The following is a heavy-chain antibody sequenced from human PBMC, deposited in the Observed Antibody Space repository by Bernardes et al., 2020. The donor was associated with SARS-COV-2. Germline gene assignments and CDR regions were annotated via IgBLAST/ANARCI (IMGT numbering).Heavy chain of an antibody. D-gene: IGHD2-15*01. CDR2: ISSSSSYI. Sequence: GGSLRLSCAASGFTFSSYSMNWVRQAPGKGLEWVSSISSSSSYIYYADSVKGRFTISRDNAKNSLYLQMNSLRAEDTAVYYCARDNCSGGSCYSRYYYGMDVWGQGTTVTVSS. J-gene: IGHJ6*02. CDR3: ARDNCSGGSCYSRYYYGMDV. V-gene: IGHV3-21*01. CDR1: GFTFSSYS.